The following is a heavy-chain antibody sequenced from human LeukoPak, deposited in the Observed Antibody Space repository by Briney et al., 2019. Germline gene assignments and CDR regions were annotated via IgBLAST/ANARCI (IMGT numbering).Heavy chain of an antibody. CDR1: GYTFTSYG. D-gene: IGHD2-2*02. V-gene: IGHV1-18*01. Sequence: ASVKVSCKASGYTFTSYGISWVRQAPGQGLEWIGWISAYNGNTNYAQKLQGRVTMTTDTSTSTAYMELRSLRSDGTAVYYCARSCSSTSCYRYFQHWGQGTLVTVTS. J-gene: IGHJ1*01. CDR2: ISAYNGNT. CDR3: ARSCSSTSCYRYFQH.